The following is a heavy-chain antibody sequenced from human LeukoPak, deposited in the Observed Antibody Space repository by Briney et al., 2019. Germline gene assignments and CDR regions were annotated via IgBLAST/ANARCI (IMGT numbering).Heavy chain of an antibody. V-gene: IGHV3-23*01. CDR2: ISDSGGST. CDR3: AKCRGSSWSDYFDY. J-gene: IGHJ4*02. D-gene: IGHD6-13*01. Sequence: PGGSLRLSCAVSGFSLSRYAMSWVRKAPGKGLEWVSAISDSGGSTYYADSVKGRFTISRDNSRNTLYLQMNTLRAEDTAVYYCAKCRGSSWSDYFDYWGQETLVTVSS. CDR1: GFSLSRYA.